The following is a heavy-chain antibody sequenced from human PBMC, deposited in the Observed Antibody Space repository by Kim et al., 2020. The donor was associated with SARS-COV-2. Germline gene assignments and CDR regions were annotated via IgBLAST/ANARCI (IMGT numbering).Heavy chain of an antibody. V-gene: IGHV5-10-1*01. Sequence: NSRPSCQGHVTISADKSISTAYLQWSSLKASDTAMYYCGRLTAARVYYFDYWGQGTLVTVSS. CDR3: GRLTAARVYYFDY. J-gene: IGHJ4*02. D-gene: IGHD5-18*01.